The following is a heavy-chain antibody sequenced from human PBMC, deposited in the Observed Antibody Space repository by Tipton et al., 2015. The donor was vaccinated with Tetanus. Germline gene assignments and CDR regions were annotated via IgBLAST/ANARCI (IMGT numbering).Heavy chain of an antibody. D-gene: IGHD3-22*01. J-gene: IGHJ6*02. Sequence: TLSLTCTVSGGSISSYYWSWIRQPAGKGLEWIGRIYTSGSTNYNPSLKSRVTMSVDTSKNQFSLKLSSVTAADTAVYYCARDQTVAYYDSSGYSSTYCYYGMDVWGQGTTVTVSS. CDR3: ARDQTVAYYDSSGYSSTYCYYGMDV. CDR1: GGSISSYY. V-gene: IGHV4-4*07. CDR2: IYTSGST.